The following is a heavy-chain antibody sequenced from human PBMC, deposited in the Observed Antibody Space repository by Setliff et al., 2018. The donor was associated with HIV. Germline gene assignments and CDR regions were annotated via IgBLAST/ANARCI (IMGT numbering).Heavy chain of an antibody. CDR3: AKGGYCSRTSCYYAPNFDY. CDR2: ISGSGGST. D-gene: IGHD2-2*01. Sequence: GESLKISCAASGFTFSSYAMSWVRQAPGKGLEWVSAISGSGGSTYYADSVKGRFTISRDNSKNTLYLQMNILRAEDTAVYYCAKGGYCSRTSCYYAPNFDYW. CDR1: GFTFSSYA. V-gene: IGHV3-23*01. J-gene: IGHJ4*01.